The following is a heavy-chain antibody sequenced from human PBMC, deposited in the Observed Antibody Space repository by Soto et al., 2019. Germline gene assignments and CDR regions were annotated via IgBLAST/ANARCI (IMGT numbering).Heavy chain of an antibody. D-gene: IGHD2-15*01. CDR2: INPSGDT. Sequence: QVQLVQSGAEVKKPGASVKISCKASGDTFTSYYMHWVRQAPGQGLEWMGIINPSGDTSYAQKFQGRVTMARDTSTSAAYRERSSPRSEDTAVYYCARVYCSGGGCYVLDYWGQGALVTVSS. J-gene: IGHJ4*02. CDR1: GDTFTSYY. V-gene: IGHV1-46*01. CDR3: ARVYCSGGGCYVLDY.